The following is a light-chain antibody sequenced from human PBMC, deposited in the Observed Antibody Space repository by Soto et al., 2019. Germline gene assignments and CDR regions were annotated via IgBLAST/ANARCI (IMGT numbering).Light chain of an antibody. CDR1: SGHSSYA. V-gene: IGLV4-69*01. J-gene: IGLJ2*01. Sequence: QAVVTQSPSASSFLGASVKLTCSLNSGHSSYAIAWHQQQPEKGPRYLMKVNSDGSHSKGDGIPDRFSGSSSGAERYLSISSLQSEDEADYYCQTWGRGIVVLGGGTQHTVL. CDR2: VNSDGSH. CDR3: QTWGRGIVV.